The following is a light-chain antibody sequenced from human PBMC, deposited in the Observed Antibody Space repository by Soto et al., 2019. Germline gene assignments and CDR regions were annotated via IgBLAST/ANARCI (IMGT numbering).Light chain of an antibody. CDR1: SSNSGAGYD. CDR2: GND. V-gene: IGLV1-40*01. CDR3: QSYDSRLSGSV. J-gene: IGLJ3*02. Sequence: QSVLTQPPSVAGAPGQRVTISCTGSSSNSGAGYDVHWYQQLPGTAPNLLIYGNDNRASGVPDRFSVSRSGTSASLAITGLQAEDEADYYCQSYDSRLSGSVFCGGTQLTVL.